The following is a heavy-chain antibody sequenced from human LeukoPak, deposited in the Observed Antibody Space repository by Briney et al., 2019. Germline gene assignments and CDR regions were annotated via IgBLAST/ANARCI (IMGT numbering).Heavy chain of an antibody. J-gene: IGHJ2*01. D-gene: IGHD4-17*01. CDR1: CGSIRIHY. CDR3: ARMTNGDPHYYWYFDL. CDR2: MCDGEST. V-gene: IGHV4-59*11. Sequence: SETLSLTCTLSCGSIRIHYWSWIRHPPGKELDCIGFMCDGESTNYSPSIKNRVTISVDTSTNQVSMKLSSVTAAATAVYHCARMTNGDPHYYWYFDLWGRGTLVTVSS.